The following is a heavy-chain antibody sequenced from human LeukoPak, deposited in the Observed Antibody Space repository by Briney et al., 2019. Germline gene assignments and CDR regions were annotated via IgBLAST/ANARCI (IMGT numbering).Heavy chain of an antibody. CDR2: INPSGGST. V-gene: IGHV1-46*01. J-gene: IGHJ4*02. Sequence: ASVKVSCKASGYTFTSYYMHWVRQAPGQGLEWMGIINPSGGSTSYAQKFQGRVTITADESTSTAYMELSSLRSEDTAVYYCARDKRGSGAVAGRAFDYWGQGTLVTVSS. CDR1: GYTFTSYY. CDR3: ARDKRGSGAVAGRAFDY. D-gene: IGHD6-19*01.